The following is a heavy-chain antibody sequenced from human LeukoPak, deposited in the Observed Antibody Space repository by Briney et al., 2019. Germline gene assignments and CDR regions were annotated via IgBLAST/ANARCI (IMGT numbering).Heavy chain of an antibody. CDR3: ARPQNGAAGTNFDY. CDR1: GYIFTSYW. D-gene: IGHD6-13*01. CDR2: IYPGDSDT. J-gene: IGHJ4*02. V-gene: IGHV5-51*01. Sequence: GASLLISCEGSGYIFTSYWIGWVRQLPGKGLEWMGIIYPGDSDTRYSPSFQGQVTISADKSISTAYLQWSSLKASDTAMYYCARPQNGAAGTNFDYWGQGTLVTVSS.